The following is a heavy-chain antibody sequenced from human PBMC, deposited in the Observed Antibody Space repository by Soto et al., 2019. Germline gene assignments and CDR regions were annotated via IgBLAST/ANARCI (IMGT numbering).Heavy chain of an antibody. CDR1: GGSFSGYY. CDR2: INHSGST. D-gene: IGHD5-12*01. V-gene: IGHV4-34*01. Sequence: SETLSLTCAVYGGSFSGYYWSWIRQPPGKGLEWIGEINHSGSTNYNPSLKSRVTISVDTSKNQFSLKLSSVTAADTAVYYCARAEYSGYDLPFDYWGQGTLVTVSS. J-gene: IGHJ4*02. CDR3: ARAEYSGYDLPFDY.